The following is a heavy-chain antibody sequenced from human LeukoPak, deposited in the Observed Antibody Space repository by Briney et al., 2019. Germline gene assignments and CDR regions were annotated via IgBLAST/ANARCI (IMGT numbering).Heavy chain of an antibody. V-gene: IGHV3-64*01. D-gene: IGHD4-17*01. J-gene: IGHJ3*02. Sequence: PGGSLRLSCAASGFTFSDYAMHWVRQAPGKKLEYVSTISSNGDITYYATSVEGRFTISRDNSKNTLFLQLGSLRAEDMAVYYCARGPQPYDDSGSRAFDIWGQGAMVTVSS. CDR3: ARGPQPYDDSGSRAFDI. CDR2: ISSNGDIT. CDR1: GFTFSDYA.